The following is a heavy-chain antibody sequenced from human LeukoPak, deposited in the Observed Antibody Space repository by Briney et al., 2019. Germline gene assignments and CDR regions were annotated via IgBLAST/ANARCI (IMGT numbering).Heavy chain of an antibody. D-gene: IGHD2-2*01. J-gene: IGHJ4*02. CDR1: GGTFSNYG. CDR2: IIPIFGKA. V-gene: IGHV1-69*13. Sequence: ASVKVSCKASGGTFSNYGISWVRQAPGQGLECMGGIIPIFGKANYAQKFQGRVTITADESTSTAYMELSSLRSEDTAVYYCARSRRVRYCSNISCYAGFFEYWGQGTLVTVSS. CDR3: ARSRRVRYCSNISCYAGFFEY.